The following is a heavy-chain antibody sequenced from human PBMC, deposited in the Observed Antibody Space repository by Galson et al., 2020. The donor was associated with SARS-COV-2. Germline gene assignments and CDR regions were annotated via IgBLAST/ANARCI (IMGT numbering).Heavy chain of an antibody. CDR1: GGSISSYY. CDR3: ARHELQGPYYYDSSGYYGWEY. Sequence: SETLSLTCTVSGGSISSYYWSWIRQPPGKGLEWIGYIYYSGSTNYNPSLKSRVTISVDTSKNQFSLKLSSVTAADTAVYYCARHELQGPYYYDSSGYYGWEYWGQGTLVTVSS. D-gene: IGHD3-22*01. CDR2: IYYSGST. V-gene: IGHV4-59*08. J-gene: IGHJ4*02.